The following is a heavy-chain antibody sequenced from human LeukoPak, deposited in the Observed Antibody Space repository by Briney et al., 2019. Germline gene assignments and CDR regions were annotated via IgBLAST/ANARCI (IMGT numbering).Heavy chain of an antibody. Sequence: ASVKVSCKASGGTFSSYAISWVRQAPGQGLEWMGWINPNSGGTNYAQKFQGRVTMTRDTSISTAYMELSRLRSDDTAVYYCARDGNYYDSSGFNYWGQGTLVTVSS. CDR2: INPNSGGT. V-gene: IGHV1-2*02. J-gene: IGHJ4*02. CDR1: GGTFSSYA. CDR3: ARDGNYYDSSGFNY. D-gene: IGHD3-22*01.